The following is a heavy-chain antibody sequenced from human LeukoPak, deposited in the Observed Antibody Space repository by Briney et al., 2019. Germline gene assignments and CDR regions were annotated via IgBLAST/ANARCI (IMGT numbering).Heavy chain of an antibody. CDR2: IYYSGST. D-gene: IGHD6-19*01. CDR1: GGSISSSSYY. J-gene: IGHJ4*02. CDR3: ARHSSGSNFDY. Sequence: SETLSLTCTVSGGSISSSSYYRGWIRQPPGKGLEWIGSIYYSGSTYYNPSLKSRVTIPVDTSKNQFSLRLSSVTAADTAVYYCARHSSGSNFDYWGQGTLVTVSS. V-gene: IGHV4-39*01.